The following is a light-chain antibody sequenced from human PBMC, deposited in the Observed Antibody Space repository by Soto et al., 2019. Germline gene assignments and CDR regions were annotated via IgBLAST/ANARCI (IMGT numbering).Light chain of an antibody. CDR2: DAS. Sequence: EIVLTQSPATLSLSPGERATLSCRASQSVSFYLAWYQQKPGQAPRLLIYDASNRATGIPARFSGSGSGTEFTLTVSSLQSEDFAVYYCQQYNNWPPYTFGQGTKVDIK. J-gene: IGKJ2*01. CDR3: QQYNNWPPYT. V-gene: IGKV3-11*01. CDR1: QSVSFY.